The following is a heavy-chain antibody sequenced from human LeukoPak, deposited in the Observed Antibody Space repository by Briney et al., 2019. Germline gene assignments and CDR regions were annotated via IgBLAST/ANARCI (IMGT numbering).Heavy chain of an antibody. V-gene: IGHV3-7*05. CDR2: IKEDGSEK. CDR1: GFTFSSYW. Sequence: GGSLRLSCAASGFTFSSYWMSWVRQAPGKGLEWVANIKEDGSEKNYVDSVKGRFTISRDNAKNSLYLHMNSLRAEGTAVYYCARTRHGYWGYWGQGTLVTVSS. J-gene: IGHJ4*02. D-gene: IGHD5-18*01. CDR3: ARTRHGYWGY.